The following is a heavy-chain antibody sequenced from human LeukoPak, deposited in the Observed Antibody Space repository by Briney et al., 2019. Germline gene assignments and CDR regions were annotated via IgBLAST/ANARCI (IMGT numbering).Heavy chain of an antibody. Sequence: GGSLRLSCAASGFTFSSYAMSWVRQAPGKGLEWVSSISSSSSYIYYADSVKGRFTISRDNAKNSLYLQMNSLRAEDTAVYYCATHSLTVTTSTQLDYWGQGTLVTVSS. CDR3: ATHSLTVTTSTQLDY. CDR1: GFTFSSYA. J-gene: IGHJ4*02. CDR2: ISSSSSYI. V-gene: IGHV3-21*01. D-gene: IGHD4-17*01.